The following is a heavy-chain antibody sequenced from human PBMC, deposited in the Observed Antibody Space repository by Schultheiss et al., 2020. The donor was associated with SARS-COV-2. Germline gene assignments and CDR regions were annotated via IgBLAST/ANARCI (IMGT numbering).Heavy chain of an antibody. CDR1: GFTFCNHW. D-gene: IGHD2-21*02. CDR2: INMDETRT. CDR3: ARGPSGAVTVGDY. J-gene: IGHJ4*02. V-gene: IGHV3-74*01. Sequence: GGSLRLSCVASGFTFCNHWMHWVRVGPEKGLEWVSCINMDETRTTYADAVKGRFTISRDNAKNTLYLQVNSLRVEDTAVYYCARGPSGAVTVGDYWGQGALVTVSS.